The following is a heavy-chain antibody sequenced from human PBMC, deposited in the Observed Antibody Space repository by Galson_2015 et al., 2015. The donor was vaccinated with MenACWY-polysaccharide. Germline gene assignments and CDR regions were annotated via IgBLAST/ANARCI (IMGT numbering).Heavy chain of an antibody. CDR2: IKKDGSEK. Sequence: SLRLSCAASGLTFSNCWMTWVRQAPGKGLEWVASIKKDGSEKYYVDSVKGRFTISRDNTKDSLYLQMNSLRADDTAVYFCARGPLRLGLWGQGTNVTLS. D-gene: IGHD3-16*01. CDR3: ARGPLRLGL. V-gene: IGHV3-7*01. CDR1: GLTFSNCW. J-gene: IGHJ6*02.